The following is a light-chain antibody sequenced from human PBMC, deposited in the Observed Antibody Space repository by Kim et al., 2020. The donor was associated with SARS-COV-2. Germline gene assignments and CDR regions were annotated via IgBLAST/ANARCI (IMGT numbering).Light chain of an antibody. V-gene: IGKV3-20*01. CDR1: QSVGSSY. Sequence: PGESATLSCRASQSVGSSYLAWYQQKFGQAPRLLIYGASSRATGIPDRFSGSGSGTDFTLTISRLEPEDFAVYYCQQYGSSPRTFGQGTKVDIK. CDR3: QQYGSSPRT. CDR2: GAS. J-gene: IGKJ1*01.